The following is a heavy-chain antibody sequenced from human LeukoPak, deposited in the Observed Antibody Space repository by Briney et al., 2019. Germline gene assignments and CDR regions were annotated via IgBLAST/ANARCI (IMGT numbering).Heavy chain of an antibody. CDR1: GYSFTSYW. CDR3: ARQVEEYCNAGSCYLHAFDL. V-gene: IGHV5-51*01. Sequence: GESLKISCKGSGYSFTSYWIGWVRQMPGKGLEWMGIIYPDDSDTRYSPSFQGHVTLSADKSINTAYLQWSSLKASDTAIYYCARQVEEYCNAGSCYLHAFDLWGQGTMVTVSS. CDR2: IYPDDSDT. D-gene: IGHD2-15*01. J-gene: IGHJ3*01.